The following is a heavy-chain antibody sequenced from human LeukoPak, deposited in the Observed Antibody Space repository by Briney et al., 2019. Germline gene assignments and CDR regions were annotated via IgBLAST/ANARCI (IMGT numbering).Heavy chain of an antibody. CDR1: GFTFSSYA. D-gene: IGHD6-19*01. CDR3: AKRGPGGSSGWYLFDY. V-gene: IGHV3-23*01. J-gene: IGHJ4*02. CDR2: ISGSGGST. Sequence: GGSLRLSCAASGFTFSSYAMSWVRQAPGKGLEWVSAISGSGGSTYYADSVKGRFTISRDNSKNTLHLQMNSLRAEDTAVYYCAKRGPGGSSGWYLFDYWGQGTLVTVSS.